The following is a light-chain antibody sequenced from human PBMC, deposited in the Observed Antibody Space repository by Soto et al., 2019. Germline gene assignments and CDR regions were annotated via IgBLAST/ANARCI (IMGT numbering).Light chain of an antibody. CDR1: QSLVHSSGNTY. J-gene: IGKJ2*01. V-gene: IGKV2-30*02. CDR3: IQGTHWPYT. Sequence: DVVVTQSPLSLPVTLGQPASISCRSSQSLVHSSGNTYLDWFQQRPGQSPRRLIYHISNRDSGVPDRFSGSGSGTDFTLKISRVEAEDVGVYYCIQGTHWPYTFGQGTKLEIK. CDR2: HIS.